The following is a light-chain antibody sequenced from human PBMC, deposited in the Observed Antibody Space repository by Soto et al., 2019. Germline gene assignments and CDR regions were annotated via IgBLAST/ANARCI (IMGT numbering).Light chain of an antibody. J-gene: IGKJ1*01. CDR3: QQYGSSPPLT. Sequence: ELVLTQSPGTLSLSPGEGATLSCRASQSVTSSYLAWFQQKPGQAPRLLIYGASSRATGIPDRFSGSGSGTDFTLSISRLEPEDFAVYYCQQYGSSPPLTFGQGTKVEIK. CDR1: QSVTSSY. V-gene: IGKV3-20*01. CDR2: GAS.